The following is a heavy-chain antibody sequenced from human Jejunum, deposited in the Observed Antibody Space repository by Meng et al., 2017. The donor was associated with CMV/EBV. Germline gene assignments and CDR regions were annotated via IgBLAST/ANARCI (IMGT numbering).Heavy chain of an antibody. CDR1: LSSLC. CDR2: VPSDGLT. Sequence: LSSLCMSCGRQARDKALNWVSVVPSDGLTYYSTTVRSRFIISRDYSKNTLYIKMSTLSTNAMAMYYSARKAYCSGATCGNINRYFDLWGRGTLVTVSS. J-gene: IGHJ2*01. CDR3: ARKAYCSGATCGNINRYFDL. D-gene: IGHD2-15*01. V-gene: IGHV3-53*01.